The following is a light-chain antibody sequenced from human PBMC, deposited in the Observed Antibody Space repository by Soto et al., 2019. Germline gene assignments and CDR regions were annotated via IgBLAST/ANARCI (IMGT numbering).Light chain of an antibody. CDR3: GQFVSSPPRT. V-gene: IGKV3-20*01. Sequence: EIVLTQSPGTLSLSPGEKATLSCRASQSVGDTFLSWYQQKPGLAPRLLIYGVSNRATGIPDRFSGSGSGTDFILTIRRLEPEDFALYYCGQFVSSPPRTFGQGTTGDIK. J-gene: IGKJ1*01. CDR2: GVS. CDR1: QSVGDTF.